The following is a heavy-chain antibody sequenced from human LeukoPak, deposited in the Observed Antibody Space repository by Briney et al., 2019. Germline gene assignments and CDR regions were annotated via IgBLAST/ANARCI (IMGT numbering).Heavy chain of an antibody. Sequence: PSETPSLTCAVSGGSISSSNWWSWVRQPPGKGLEWIGEIYHSGSTNYNPSLKSRVTISVDKSKNQFSLKLSSVTAADTAVYYCAFESSSSRTFDYWGQGTLVTVSS. V-gene: IGHV4-4*02. CDR3: AFESSSSRTFDY. D-gene: IGHD2-2*01. CDR1: GGSISSSNW. J-gene: IGHJ4*02. CDR2: IYHSGST.